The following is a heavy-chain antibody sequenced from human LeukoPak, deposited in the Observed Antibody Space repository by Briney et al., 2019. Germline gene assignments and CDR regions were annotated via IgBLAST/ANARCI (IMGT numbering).Heavy chain of an antibody. CDR1: GFTFDDYA. Sequence: PGGSLRLSCAASGFTFDDYAMHWVRHAPGKGLEWVSGISWNSGSIGYADSVKGRFTISRDNAKNSLYLQMNSLRAEDTALYYCAKDRAVVPAAIGYFDYWGQGTLVTVSS. V-gene: IGHV3-9*01. CDR3: AKDRAVVPAAIGYFDY. D-gene: IGHD2-2*02. CDR2: ISWNSGSI. J-gene: IGHJ4*02.